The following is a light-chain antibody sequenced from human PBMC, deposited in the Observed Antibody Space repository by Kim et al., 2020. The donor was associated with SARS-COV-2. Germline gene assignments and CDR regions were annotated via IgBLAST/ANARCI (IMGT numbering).Light chain of an antibody. J-gene: IGKJ2*01. CDR3: QQYNNWAPVNT. CDR2: GAS. CDR1: QSVSSN. Sequence: EIVMTQSPATLSVSPGERATLSCRASQSVSSNLAWYQQKPGQAPRLLIYGASTRATGIPARFSGSGSGTEFTLTLSSLQSEDFAVYYCQQYNNWAPVNTCGQGTKLEI. V-gene: IGKV3-15*01.